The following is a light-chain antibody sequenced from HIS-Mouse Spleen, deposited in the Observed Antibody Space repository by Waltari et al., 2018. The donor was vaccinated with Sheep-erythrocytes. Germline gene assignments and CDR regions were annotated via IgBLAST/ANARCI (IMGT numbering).Light chain of an antibody. CDR1: QSLLHSNGYNY. CDR2: LGS. V-gene: IGKV2-28*01. CDR3: MQALQTPIFT. Sequence: DLVMTQSPLSLPVSPGEPASSSSRSSQSLLHSNGYNYLDWYLQKPGQSPQLLIYLGSNRASGVPDRFSGSGSGTDFTLKISRVEAEDVGVYYCMQALQTPIFTFGPGTKVDIK. J-gene: IGKJ3*01.